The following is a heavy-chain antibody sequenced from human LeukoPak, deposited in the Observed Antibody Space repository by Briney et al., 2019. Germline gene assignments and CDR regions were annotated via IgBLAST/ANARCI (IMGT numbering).Heavy chain of an antibody. V-gene: IGHV1-69*13. CDR1: GGTFSSYA. CDR3: ARAQDIVGVPGASYNWFDP. J-gene: IGHJ5*02. D-gene: IGHD2-2*01. CDR2: IIPIFGTA. Sequence: GASVKVSCKASGGTFSSYAISWVRQAPGQGLEWMGGIIPIFGTANYAQKFQGRVTITADESTSTAYMELSSLRSEDTAVYYCARAQDIVGVPGASYNWFDPWGQGTLVTVSS.